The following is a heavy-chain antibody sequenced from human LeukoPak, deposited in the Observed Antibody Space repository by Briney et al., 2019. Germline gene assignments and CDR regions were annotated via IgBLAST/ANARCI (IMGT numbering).Heavy chain of an antibody. V-gene: IGHV3-74*01. J-gene: IGHJ4*02. CDR3: AGDQYDTWSRRGNFDS. Sequence: GGSLRLSCAASGNYWMHWVRQAPGKGLVWVSHINSDGSWTSYADSVKGRFTISRDNTKNSLYLQMNSLRAEDTAVFYCAGDQYDTWSRRGNFDSWGQGTLVIVSS. D-gene: IGHD3/OR15-3a*01. CDR2: INSDGSWT. CDR1: GNYW.